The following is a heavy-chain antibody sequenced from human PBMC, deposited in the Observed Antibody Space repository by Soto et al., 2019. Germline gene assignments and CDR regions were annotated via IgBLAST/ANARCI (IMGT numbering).Heavy chain of an antibody. V-gene: IGHV4-4*02. J-gene: IGHJ5*02. CDR1: GTSISSSYW. CDR3: ATLPPRIVVVLSEFPT. CDR2: IYHTGIT. Sequence: QVQLRQSGPGLVKPSGTLSLTCVVSGTSISSSYWWTWVRQSPGKGLEWIGEIYHTGITKYNPSLKTRVTISVDQSSNQFSLKLTSVPAADTALYYCATLPPRIVVVLSEFPTWGQGSQVTVSS. D-gene: IGHD2-21*01.